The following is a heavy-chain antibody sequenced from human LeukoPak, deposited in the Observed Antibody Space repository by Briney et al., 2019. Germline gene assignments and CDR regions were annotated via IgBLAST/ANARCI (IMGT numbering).Heavy chain of an antibody. CDR1: GFTFDDYA. CDR3: AKDRAPFRGTYFES. CDR2: ITWDGGTT. Sequence: GGSLRLSCAASGFTFDDYAMHWVRQAPGKGLEWVSLITWDGGTTYYADSVKGRFTISRDNSKNSLFLQMNSLRPEDTAFYYCAKDRAPFRGTYFESWGQGTLVTVSS. J-gene: IGHJ4*02. V-gene: IGHV3-43D*03.